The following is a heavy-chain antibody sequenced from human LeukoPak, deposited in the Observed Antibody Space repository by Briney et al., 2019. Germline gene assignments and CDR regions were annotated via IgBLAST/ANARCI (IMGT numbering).Heavy chain of an antibody. V-gene: IGHV4-59*08. CDR3: ARHRRVNWFDP. Sequence: PSETLSLTCTVSGGSISSYYWSWIRQPPGKGLEWIGYIYYSGSTNYNPSLKSRVTISVDTSKNQFSLKLSSVTAADTAVYYYARHRRVNWFDPWGQGTLVTVSS. CDR2: IYYSGST. CDR1: GGSISSYY. J-gene: IGHJ5*02.